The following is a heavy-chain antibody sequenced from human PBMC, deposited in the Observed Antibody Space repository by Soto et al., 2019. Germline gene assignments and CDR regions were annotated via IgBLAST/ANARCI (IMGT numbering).Heavy chain of an antibody. D-gene: IGHD3-22*01. V-gene: IGHV1-69*06. CDR1: GYTFTAYY. CDR2: IIPIFGTA. Sequence: QVQLVQSGAEVKKPGASVEVSCKASGYTFTAYYIHWVRQAPGQGLEWMGGIIPIFGTANYAQKFQGRVTITADKSTSTAYMELSSLRSEDTAVYYCASGSSGYYYFFDYWGQGTLVTVSS. CDR3: ASGSSGYYYFFDY. J-gene: IGHJ4*02.